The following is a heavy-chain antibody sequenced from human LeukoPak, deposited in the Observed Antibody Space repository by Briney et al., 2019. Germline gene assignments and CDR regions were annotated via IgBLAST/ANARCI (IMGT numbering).Heavy chain of an antibody. Sequence: ASVKVSCKASGYTFTGYYMHWVRQAPGQGLEWTGWINPNSGGTNYAQKFQGRVTMTRDTSISTAYMELSRLRSDDTAVYYCARDPYYYDSSGYSNWFDPWGQGTLVTVSS. D-gene: IGHD3-22*01. CDR3: ARDPYYYDSSGYSNWFDP. V-gene: IGHV1-2*02. CDR2: INPNSGGT. J-gene: IGHJ5*02. CDR1: GYTFTGYY.